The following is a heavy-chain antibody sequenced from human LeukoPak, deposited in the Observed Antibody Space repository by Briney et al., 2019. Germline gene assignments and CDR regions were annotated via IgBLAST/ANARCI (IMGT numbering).Heavy chain of an antibody. D-gene: IGHD3-10*01. CDR1: GFTVSSNY. CDR3: ARDWGHYGSGSYAFDY. Sequence: GGSLRLFCAASGFTVSSNYMSWVRQAPGKGLEWVSVIYSGGSTYYADSVKGRFTISRDNSKNTLYLQMNSLGAEDTAVYYCARDWGHYGSGSYAFDYWGQGTLVTVSS. CDR2: IYSGGST. J-gene: IGHJ4*02. V-gene: IGHV3-66*01.